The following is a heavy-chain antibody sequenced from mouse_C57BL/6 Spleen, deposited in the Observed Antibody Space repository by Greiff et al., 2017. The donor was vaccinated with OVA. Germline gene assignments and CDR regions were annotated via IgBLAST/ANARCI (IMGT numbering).Heavy chain of an antibody. Sequence: QVQLQQSGPELVKPGASVKISCKASGYAFSSSWMNWVKQRPGQGLEWIGRIYPGGGDTNYNGKFKGKATLTADKSSSTAYMQLSSLTSEDSAVYFCAREVYFDVWGTGTTVTVSS. CDR2: IYPGGGDT. CDR1: GYAFSSSW. CDR3: AREVYFDV. V-gene: IGHV1-82*01. J-gene: IGHJ1*03.